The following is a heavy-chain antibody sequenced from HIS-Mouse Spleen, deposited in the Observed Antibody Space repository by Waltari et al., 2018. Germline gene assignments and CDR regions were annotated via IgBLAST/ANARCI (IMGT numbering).Heavy chain of an antibody. D-gene: IGHD6-13*01. J-gene: IGHJ2*01. CDR2: IYYSGST. CDR3: AREIPYSSSWYDWYFDL. Sequence: QLQLQESGPGLVKPSETLSLTCTVSGGSISSSSYYWGWIRQPPGKGLEWIGSIYYSGSTYYNPSLKRRVTISVDPAKNQFPLKLSSVTAADTAVYYCAREIPYSSSWYDWYFDLWGRGTLVTVSS. V-gene: IGHV4-39*07. CDR1: GGSISSSSYY.